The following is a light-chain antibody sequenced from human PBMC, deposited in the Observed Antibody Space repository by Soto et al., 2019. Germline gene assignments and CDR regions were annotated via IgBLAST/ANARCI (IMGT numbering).Light chain of an antibody. CDR2: DDE. CDR1: SSNIGDDY. J-gene: IGLJ3*02. V-gene: IGLV1-51*01. Sequence: QSVLTQPPSVSSAPGQKVTISCSGSSSNIGDDYVSWYQQFPGKAPRLLIYDDEKRPSGIPDRFSGSKSGTAATLEITGLQTGDEADYYCGTWDSSLSGGVFGGGTKLTVL. CDR3: GTWDSSLSGGV.